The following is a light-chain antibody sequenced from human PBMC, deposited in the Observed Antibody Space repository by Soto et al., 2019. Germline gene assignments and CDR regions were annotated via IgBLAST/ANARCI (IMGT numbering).Light chain of an antibody. CDR1: HSVSSN. V-gene: IGKV3D-15*01. Sequence: EIVLTQSPATLSLSPGERATLSCISIHSVSSNLSWYQQKPGQAPRLLIYGASTRATGIPARFSGSGSGTEFTLTISSLQSEDFAVYYCQQYNNWPGLTFGGGTKVDIK. CDR3: QQYNNWPGLT. J-gene: IGKJ4*01. CDR2: GAS.